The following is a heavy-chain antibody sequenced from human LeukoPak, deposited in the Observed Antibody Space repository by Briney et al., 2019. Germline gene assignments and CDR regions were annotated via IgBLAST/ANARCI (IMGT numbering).Heavy chain of an antibody. D-gene: IGHD3-3*01. J-gene: IGHJ4*02. CDR3: AVVLRCLEYLVY. CDR2: IYSGGST. V-gene: IGHV3-66*02. CDR1: GFTVSSNY. Sequence: GGSLRLSCAASGFTVSSNYMSWVRQAPGKGLEWVSVIYSGGSTYYADSVKGRFTISRDNSKNTLYLQMNSLRAEDTAVYYCAVVLRCLEYLVYWGQGTLVTVSS.